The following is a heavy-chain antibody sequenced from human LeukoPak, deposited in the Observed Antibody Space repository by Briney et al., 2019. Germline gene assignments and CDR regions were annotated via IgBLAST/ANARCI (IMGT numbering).Heavy chain of an antibody. CDR3: ARDESSSWIDY. D-gene: IGHD6-13*01. V-gene: IGHV1-18*01. Sequence: ASVKVSCKASGYTFTSYGISWVRRAPGQGLEWMGWIRAYNGNTNYAQKFQGRVTMTRDTSISTAYMELSRLRSDDTAVYYCARDESSSWIDYWGQGTLVTVSS. J-gene: IGHJ4*02. CDR1: GYTFTSYG. CDR2: IRAYNGNT.